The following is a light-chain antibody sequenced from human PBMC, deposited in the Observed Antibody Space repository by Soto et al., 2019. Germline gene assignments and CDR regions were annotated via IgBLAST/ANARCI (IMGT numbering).Light chain of an antibody. CDR3: CSYAGSSPQVV. J-gene: IGLJ2*01. Sequence: QSALIQPASVSGSPGQSITISCTGTSSDVGSYNLVSWYQQHPGKAPKLMIYEGSKRPSGVSNRFSGSKSGNTASLTISGLQAEDEADYYCCSYAGSSPQVVFGGGTKLTVL. CDR1: SSDVGSYNL. V-gene: IGLV2-23*01. CDR2: EGS.